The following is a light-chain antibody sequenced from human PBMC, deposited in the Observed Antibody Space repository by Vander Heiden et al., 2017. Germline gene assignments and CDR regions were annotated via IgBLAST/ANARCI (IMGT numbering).Light chain of an antibody. CDR2: AAS. Sequence: DIQMTQSPSSLSASVGDRVTITCRASQSISSYLNWYQQKPGKAPKLLIYAASSLQSGVPSRFSGSGSGTDFTLTISSLQPEDFATYYCQQSYSTHPYTFGRGTKLEIK. CDR1: QSISSY. V-gene: IGKV1-39*01. CDR3: QQSYSTHPYT. J-gene: IGKJ2*01.